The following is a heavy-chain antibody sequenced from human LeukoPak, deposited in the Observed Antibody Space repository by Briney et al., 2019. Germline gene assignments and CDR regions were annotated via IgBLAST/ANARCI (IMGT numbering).Heavy chain of an antibody. D-gene: IGHD3-9*01. CDR1: GGSISSGGYY. CDR3: ARVTTVGDILTGYYPGENAFDI. Sequence: SETLSLTCTVSGGSISSGGYYWSWIRQHPGKGLEWIGYIYYSGSTYYNPSLKSRVTISVDTSKNQFSLKLSSVTAADTAVYYCARVTTVGDILTGYYPGENAFDIWGQGTMVTVSS. V-gene: IGHV4-31*03. J-gene: IGHJ3*02. CDR2: IYYSGST.